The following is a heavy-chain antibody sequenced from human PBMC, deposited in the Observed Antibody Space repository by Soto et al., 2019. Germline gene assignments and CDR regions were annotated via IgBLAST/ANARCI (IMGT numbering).Heavy chain of an antibody. CDR2: INHSGST. D-gene: IGHD3-10*01. Sequence: PSETLSLTCAVYGGSFSGYYWSWIRQPPGKGLEWIGEINHSGSTNYNPSLKSRVTISVDTSKNQFSLKLSSVTAADTAVYYCARGRGMVRGVIITSYYYMDVWGKGTTVTVSS. CDR1: GGSFSGYY. CDR3: ARGRGMVRGVIITSYYYMDV. V-gene: IGHV4-34*01. J-gene: IGHJ6*03.